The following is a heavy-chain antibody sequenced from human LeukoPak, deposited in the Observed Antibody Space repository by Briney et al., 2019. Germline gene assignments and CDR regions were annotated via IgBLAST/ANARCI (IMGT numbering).Heavy chain of an antibody. CDR1: GYTFTSYD. CDR2: IIPIFGTA. D-gene: IGHD5-18*01. CDR3: AREDIDTAMGCIDY. Sequence: SVKVSCKASGYTFTSYDINWVRQAPGQGLEWMGRIIPIFGTANYAQKFQGRVTITTDESTSTAYMELSSLRSEDTAVYYCAREDIDTAMGCIDYWGQGTLVTVSS. J-gene: IGHJ4*02. V-gene: IGHV1-69*05.